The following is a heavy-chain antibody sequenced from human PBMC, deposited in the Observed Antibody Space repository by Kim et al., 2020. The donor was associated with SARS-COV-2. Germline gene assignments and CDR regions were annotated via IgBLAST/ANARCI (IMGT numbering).Heavy chain of an antibody. CDR2: INHSGST. D-gene: IGHD6-13*01. Sequence: SETLSLTCAVYGGSFSGYYWSWIRQPPGKGLEWIGEINHSGSTNYNPSLKSRVTISVDTSKNQFSLKLSSVTAADTAVYYCARGQGSYSSSWYVQGYWGQGTLVTVSS. V-gene: IGHV4-34*01. CDR3: ARGQGSYSSSWYVQGY. J-gene: IGHJ4*02. CDR1: GGSFSGYY.